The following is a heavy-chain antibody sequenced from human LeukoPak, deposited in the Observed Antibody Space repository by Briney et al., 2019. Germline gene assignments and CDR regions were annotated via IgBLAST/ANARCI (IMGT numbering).Heavy chain of an antibody. CDR1: GFTVSSNY. Sequence: PGGSLRLSCAASGFTVSSNYMSWVRQAPGKGLEWVSDIYSGGSTYYAASAKGRFTISRDNTKNTLYLQMNSLRAEDTAVYYCARGYGYSYYFDNWGQGTLGTASS. V-gene: IGHV3-66*01. J-gene: IGHJ4*02. CDR2: IYSGGST. D-gene: IGHD5-18*01. CDR3: ARGYGYSYYFDN.